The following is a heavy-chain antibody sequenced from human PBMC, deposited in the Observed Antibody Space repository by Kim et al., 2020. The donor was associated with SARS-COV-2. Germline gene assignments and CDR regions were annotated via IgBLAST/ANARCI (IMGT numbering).Heavy chain of an antibody. CDR3: ARDSSSTPRVFDP. CDR1: GGSISSGGYY. D-gene: IGHD6-13*01. J-gene: IGHJ5*02. Sequence: SETLSLTCTVSGGSISSGGYYWSWIRQHPGKGLEWIGYIYYSGSTYYNPSLKSRVTISVDTSKNQFSLKLSSVTAADTAVYYCARDSSSTPRVFDPWGQGTLVTVSS. CDR2: IYYSGST. V-gene: IGHV4-31*03.